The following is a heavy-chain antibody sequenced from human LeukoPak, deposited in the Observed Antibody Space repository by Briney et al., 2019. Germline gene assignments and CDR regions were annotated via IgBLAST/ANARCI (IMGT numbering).Heavy chain of an antibody. D-gene: IGHD3-9*01. CDR3: ARDRGYFDWLLGDYYYGMDV. CDR1: GFTFSSYG. Sequence: PGGSLRLSCAASGFTFSSYGMHWVRQAPGKGLEWVAVMCLVGSNKYYADSVKGRFTISRDNSKNTLYLQMNSLRAEDTAVYYCARDRGYFDWLLGDYYYGMDVWGQGTTVTVSS. J-gene: IGHJ6*02. V-gene: IGHV3-33*01. CDR2: MCLVGSNK.